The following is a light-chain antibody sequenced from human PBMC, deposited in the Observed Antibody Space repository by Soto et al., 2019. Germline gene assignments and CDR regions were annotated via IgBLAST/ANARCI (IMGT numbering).Light chain of an antibody. CDR3: CSCAGDNTFFV. V-gene: IGLV2-23*02. J-gene: IGLJ1*01. CDR2: EVN. Sequence: QSVLTQPASMSGSPGQSITISCTGTSSDFGSYYPVSWFQQHPGKAPKLIIYEVNKRPSGVSDRFSGSKSGNTASLTISGLQAADEAEYYCCSCAGDNTFFVFGTGTKVTVL. CDR1: SSDFGSYYP.